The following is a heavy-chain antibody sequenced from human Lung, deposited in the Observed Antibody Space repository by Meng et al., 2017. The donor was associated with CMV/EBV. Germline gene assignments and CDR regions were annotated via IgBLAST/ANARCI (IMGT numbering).Heavy chain of an antibody. CDR3: VTDQDRLGGI. D-gene: IGHD5-12*01. Sequence: SCVASGFSFSKHWMSWVRQAPGKGLEYLANINLYGSEKYYMDSVKGRFTISRDNAKNSLFLQMNSLRAEDTAVYYCVTDQDRLGGIWGQGTMVT. CDR2: INLYGSEK. J-gene: IGHJ3*02. V-gene: IGHV3-7*01. CDR1: GFSFSKHW.